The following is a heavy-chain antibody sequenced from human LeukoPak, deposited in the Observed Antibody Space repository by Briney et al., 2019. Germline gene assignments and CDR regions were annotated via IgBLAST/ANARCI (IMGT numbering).Heavy chain of an antibody. Sequence: VASVKVSCKASGYTFTGYYMHWVRQAPGQGLAWMGWINPNSGGTNYAQKFQGRVTMTRDTSISTAYMELSRLRSDDTAVYYCARAEWLQLDAFDIWGQGTMVTVSS. V-gene: IGHV1-2*02. CDR3: ARAEWLQLDAFDI. J-gene: IGHJ3*02. D-gene: IGHD5-24*01. CDR2: INPNSGGT. CDR1: GYTFTGYY.